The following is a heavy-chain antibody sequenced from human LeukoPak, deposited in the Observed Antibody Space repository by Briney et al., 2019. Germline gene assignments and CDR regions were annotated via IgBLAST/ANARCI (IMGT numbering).Heavy chain of an antibody. J-gene: IGHJ5*02. V-gene: IGHV4-34*01. D-gene: IGHD2-15*01. CDR3: ARGPGVVVAATGWFDP. Sequence: PSETLSLTCAVYGGSFSGYYWSSIRQPPGKGLEWIGEINHSGSTNYNPSLKSRVTISVDTSKNQFSLKLSSVTAADTAVYYCARGPGVVVAATGWFDPWGQGTLGTVSS. CDR1: GGSFSGYY. CDR2: INHSGST.